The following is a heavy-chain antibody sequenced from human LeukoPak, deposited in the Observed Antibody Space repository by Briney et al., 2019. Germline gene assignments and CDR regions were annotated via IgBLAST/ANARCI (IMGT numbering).Heavy chain of an antibody. D-gene: IGHD1-26*01. V-gene: IGHV3-23*01. CDR2: ISGSGDST. Sequence: PGGSLRLSCAASGFTFSTYAMSWVRQAPGKGLEWVSVISGSGDSTHYADSVKGRFTISRDNAKNSLYLQMNSLKAEDTALYFCAREVVEVGATYAHDIWGQGTMVTVSS. CDR3: AREVVEVGATYAHDI. J-gene: IGHJ3*02. CDR1: GFTFSTYA.